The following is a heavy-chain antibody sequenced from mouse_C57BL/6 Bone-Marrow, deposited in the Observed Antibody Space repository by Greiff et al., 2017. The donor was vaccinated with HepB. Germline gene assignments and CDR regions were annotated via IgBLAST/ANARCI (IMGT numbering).Heavy chain of an antibody. D-gene: IGHD2-4*01. Sequence: DVQLVESGGGLVQSGRSLRLSCATSGFTFSDFYMEWVRQAPGKGLEWIAASRNKANDYTTEYSASVKGRFIVSRDTSQSILYLQMNALRAEDTAMYYCARDAMLYDYDVGYYFDYWGQGTTLTVSS. CDR1: GFTFSDFY. J-gene: IGHJ2*01. CDR2: SRNKANDYTT. V-gene: IGHV7-1*01. CDR3: ARDAMLYDYDVGYYFDY.